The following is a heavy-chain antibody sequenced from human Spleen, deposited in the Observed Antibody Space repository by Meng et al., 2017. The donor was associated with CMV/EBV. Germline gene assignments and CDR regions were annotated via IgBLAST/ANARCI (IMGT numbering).Heavy chain of an antibody. D-gene: IGHD4-11*01. Sequence: GSLRLSCAVYGGSFSDYHWSWIRQPPGKGLEWIGEISHSGSTNYNPSLKSRVAISVDTSKNQFSLKLSSLTATDTAVYYCARALQYPNWFDPWGQGTLVTVSS. J-gene: IGHJ5*02. CDR1: GGSFSDYH. CDR2: ISHSGST. CDR3: ARALQYPNWFDP. V-gene: IGHV4-34*01.